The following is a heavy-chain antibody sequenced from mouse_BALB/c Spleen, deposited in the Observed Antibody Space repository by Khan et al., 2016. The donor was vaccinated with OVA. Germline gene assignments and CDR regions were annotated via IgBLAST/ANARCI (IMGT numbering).Heavy chain of an antibody. CDR3: VRAGYNDWCAY. J-gene: IGHJ3*01. CDR1: GFSLTSYD. CDR2: IWTGGGT. D-gene: IGHD1-3*01. Sequence: QVQLKESGPGLVAPSQSLSTTCTVSGFSLTSYDISWIRQPPGKGLEWLGVIWTGGGTNYNSAFMSRLSISKDNSKSQVFLKMNSLQTDDTAIYYCVRAGYNDWCAYWGQGTLVTVSA. V-gene: IGHV2-9-2*01.